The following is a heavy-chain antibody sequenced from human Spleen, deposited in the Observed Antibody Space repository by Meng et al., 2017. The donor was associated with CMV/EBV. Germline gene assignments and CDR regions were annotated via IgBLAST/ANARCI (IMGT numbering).Heavy chain of an antibody. Sequence: GGLRLFCAASGFTFSTYSMNWVRQAPGKGLEWVSDISSSSFISYADSVRGQVTVSRDNAKNTLYLQMNSLRAADTAVDYCAREPLSAGLTPALVVGYGLDVWGQGTTVTVSS. D-gene: IGHD2-15*01. CDR2: ISSSSFI. J-gene: IGHJ6*02. CDR3: AREPLSAGLTPALVVGYGLDV. V-gene: IGHV3-21*01. CDR1: GFTFSTYS.